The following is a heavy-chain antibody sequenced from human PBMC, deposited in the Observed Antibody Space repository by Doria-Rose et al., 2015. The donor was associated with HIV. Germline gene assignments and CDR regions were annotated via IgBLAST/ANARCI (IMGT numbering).Heavy chain of an antibody. J-gene: IGHJ4*02. CDR1: GVSLSSPGMG. V-gene: IGHV2-26*01. D-gene: IGHD6-13*01. Sequence: QITLKESGPALVKPTETLTLTCTVSGVSLSSPGMGVSWIRQPPGKALEWLANIFSDDERSYKTSLKSRLTISRGTSKSQVVLTMTDMDPVDTATYYCARIKSSRWYHKYYFDFWGQGTQVIVSA. CDR3: ARIKSSRWYHKYYFDF. CDR2: IFSDDER.